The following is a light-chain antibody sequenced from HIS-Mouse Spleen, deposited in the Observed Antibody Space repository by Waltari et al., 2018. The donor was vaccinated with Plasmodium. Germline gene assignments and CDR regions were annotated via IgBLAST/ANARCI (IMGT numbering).Light chain of an antibody. J-gene: IGKJ5*01. CDR3: QQRSNWPIT. CDR1: QSVSSY. V-gene: IGKV3-11*01. Sequence: EIVLTQSPATLSLSPGERATLSCRASQSVSSYLAWYQQKPGQATRLLLSDASNSATGNPARFSGCGSGTDFTLTISSLEPEDFAVYYWQQRSNWPITFGQGTRLEIK. CDR2: DAS.